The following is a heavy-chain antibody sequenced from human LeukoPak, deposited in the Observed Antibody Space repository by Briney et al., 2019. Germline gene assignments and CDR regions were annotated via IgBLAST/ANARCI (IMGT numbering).Heavy chain of an antibody. Sequence: GASVKVSCKASDYTCTSYGINWVRQAPGQGLEWMGWISGYNGNTNYAQKLQGRVTMTTDTSTSTAYMELRSLRSDDTAVYYCARSLGVTTIIDYWGQGTLVTVSS. CDR3: ARSLGVTTIIDY. V-gene: IGHV1-18*01. J-gene: IGHJ4*02. CDR2: ISGYNGNT. D-gene: IGHD5-12*01. CDR1: DYTCTSYG.